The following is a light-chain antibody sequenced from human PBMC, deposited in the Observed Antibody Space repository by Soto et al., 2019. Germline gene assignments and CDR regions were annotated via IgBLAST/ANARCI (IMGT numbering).Light chain of an antibody. CDR3: ASYSGRYTFV. CDR2: AVS. CDR1: TSDVGAYSY. V-gene: IGLV2-14*01. Sequence: QLVLTQPASVSGSPGQSITISCAGTTSDVGAYSYVSWYQQHPGQAPKLMIFAVSYRPSGVSSRFSGSKSGNTASLTISGLQPEDEADYYCASYSGRYTFVFGSGTKVTVL. J-gene: IGLJ1*01.